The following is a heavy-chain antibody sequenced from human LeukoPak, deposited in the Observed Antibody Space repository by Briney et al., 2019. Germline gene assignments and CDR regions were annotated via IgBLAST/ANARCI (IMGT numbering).Heavy chain of an antibody. CDR2: ISAYNGNT. CDR3: ARLGTYYYDSSGYYNMEY. CDR1: GYTFTSYG. V-gene: IGHV1-18*01. J-gene: IGHJ4*02. Sequence: ASVKVSCKASGYTFTSYGISWVRQAPGQGLEWMGWISAYNGNTNYAQKLQGRVTMTTDTSTSTTYMELRSLRSDDTAVYYCARLGTYYYDSSGYYNMEYWGQGTLVTVSS. D-gene: IGHD3-22*01.